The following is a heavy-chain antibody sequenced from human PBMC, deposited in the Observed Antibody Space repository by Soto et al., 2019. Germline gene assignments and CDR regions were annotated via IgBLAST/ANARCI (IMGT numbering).Heavy chain of an antibody. CDR2: ISAYNGNT. V-gene: IGHV1-18*01. D-gene: IGHD6-6*01. Sequence: VKFSCKASGYTFTSYGISWVRQAPGQGLEWMGWISAYNGNTNYAQKLQGRVTMTTDTSTSTAYMELRSLRSDDTAVYYCARGWTIAARPIWFDPWGQGTLVTVSS. CDR1: GYTFTSYG. CDR3: ARGWTIAARPIWFDP. J-gene: IGHJ5*02.